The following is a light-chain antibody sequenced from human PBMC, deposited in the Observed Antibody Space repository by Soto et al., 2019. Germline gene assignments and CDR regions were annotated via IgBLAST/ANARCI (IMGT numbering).Light chain of an antibody. Sequence: SALTQPASVSGSPGQSITISCTGTSSDVGGYNYVSWYQHHPGKAPKLIIFDVSNRPSGISNRFSGSKSGNTASLTISGLQAEDEADYYCVSYTTSASYVFGTGTKVTVL. V-gene: IGLV2-14*03. CDR3: VSYTTSASYV. CDR2: DVS. J-gene: IGLJ1*01. CDR1: SSDVGGYNY.